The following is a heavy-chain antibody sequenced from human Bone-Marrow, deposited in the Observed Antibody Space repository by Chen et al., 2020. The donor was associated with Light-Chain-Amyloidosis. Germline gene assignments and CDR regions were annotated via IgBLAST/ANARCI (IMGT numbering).Heavy chain of an antibody. D-gene: IGHD5-12*01. CDR1: GYTFPSYW. J-gene: IGHJ4*02. V-gene: IGHV5-51*01. CDR2: IYPDDPDP. CDR3: ARRSDGYNFDY. Sequence: EVQLEQSGPEVKKPGESLRISCKGSGYTFPSYWIGRVRQMPGKGLEWMWVIYPDDPDPRYSPSLEGQVTISADKPITTAYLQWRSLQASDTAMYYCARRSDGYNFDYWGQGTLVTVSS.